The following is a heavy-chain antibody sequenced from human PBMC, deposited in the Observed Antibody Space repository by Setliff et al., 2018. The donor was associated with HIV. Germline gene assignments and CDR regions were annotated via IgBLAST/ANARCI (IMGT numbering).Heavy chain of an antibody. Sequence: GASVKVSCKASGYTFSTCSITWVRQAPGQGLEWMGWVSAYNGHTDFAQKFQGRITLTTDTSSNTAYMELRSLRSDDTAIYYCARDLFRWAAAGPNYFDSWGQGTLVTVSS. D-gene: IGHD6-13*01. CDR3: ARDLFRWAAAGPNYFDS. CDR1: GYTFSTCS. V-gene: IGHV1-18*01. CDR2: VSAYNGHT. J-gene: IGHJ4*02.